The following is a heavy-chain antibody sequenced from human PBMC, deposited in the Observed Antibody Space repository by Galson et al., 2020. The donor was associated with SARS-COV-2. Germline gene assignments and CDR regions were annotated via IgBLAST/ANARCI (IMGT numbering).Heavy chain of an antibody. CDR1: GGSISSSNW. D-gene: IGHD5-18*01. J-gene: IGHJ3*02. V-gene: IGHV4-4*02. CDR2: IYHSGST. CDR3: ARSYPFVGTANHGESRRTDAFDI. Sequence: SETLSLTCAVSGGSISSSNWWSWVRQPPGKGLEWIGEIYHSGSTNYNPSLKSRVTISVDKSKNQFSLKLSSVTAADTAVYYCARSYPFVGTANHGESRRTDAFDIWGQGTMVTVSS.